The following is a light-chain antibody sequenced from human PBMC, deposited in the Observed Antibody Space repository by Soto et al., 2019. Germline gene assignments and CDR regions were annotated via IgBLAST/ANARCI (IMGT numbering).Light chain of an antibody. CDR3: QHYNDWPPAFT. V-gene: IGKV3-15*01. CDR2: GAS. CDR1: QSLSRN. J-gene: IGKJ3*01. Sequence: EILMTQSPATLSVSPGERATLSCRASQSLSRNLAWYQQKPGQAPRLLISGASTRASGVPARFSGSGSGTEFTLTISSLQSEDFALYYCQHYNDWPPAFTFGPGTKVDL.